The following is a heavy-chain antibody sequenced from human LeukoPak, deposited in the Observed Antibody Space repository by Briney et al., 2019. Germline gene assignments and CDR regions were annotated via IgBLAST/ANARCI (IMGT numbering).Heavy chain of an antibody. D-gene: IGHD2-2*01. Sequence: SVKVSCKASGGTFSSYAISWVRQAPGQGLEWMGRIIPILGIANYAQKFQGRVTITADKSTSTAYMELTSLRSDDTAVYYCTRDVDNPKNSCTSTTCIDVWGQGTTVTVSS. CDR1: GGTFSSYA. J-gene: IGHJ6*02. CDR3: TRDVDNPKNSCTSTTCIDV. V-gene: IGHV1-69*04. CDR2: IIPILGIA.